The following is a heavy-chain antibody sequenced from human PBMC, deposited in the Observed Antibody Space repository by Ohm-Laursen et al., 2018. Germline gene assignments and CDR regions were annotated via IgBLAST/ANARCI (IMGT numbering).Heavy chain of an antibody. V-gene: IGHV3-11*01. D-gene: IGHD3-22*01. CDR3: ARHDSSDSPSHYYYYTMDV. CDR2: ITSGGGII. Sequence: GSLRLSCTASRFTFIDYGMSWIRQTPGKGLEWLSYITSGGGIIYSADSVKGRFTISRDNDEDTLYLQMNSLRAEDTAIYYCARHDSSDSPSHYYYYTMDVWGQGTTVTVSS. J-gene: IGHJ6*02. CDR1: RFTFIDYG.